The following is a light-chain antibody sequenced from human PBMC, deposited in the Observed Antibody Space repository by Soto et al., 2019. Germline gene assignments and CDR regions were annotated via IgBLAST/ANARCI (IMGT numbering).Light chain of an antibody. J-gene: IGLJ1*01. CDR3: GSYAGNNREV. Sequence: QSALTQPPSASGSPGQSVTISCTGTSSDVGAYNYVSWYQQRPGKAPKLIIYEVNKRPSGAPDRFSGSKSGNTASLTVSGLQTEDEADYYCGSYAGNNREVFGTGTKVTVL. V-gene: IGLV2-8*01. CDR2: EVN. CDR1: SSDVGAYNY.